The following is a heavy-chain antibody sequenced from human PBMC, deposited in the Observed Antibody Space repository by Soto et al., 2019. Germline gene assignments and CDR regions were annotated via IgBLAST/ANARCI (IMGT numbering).Heavy chain of an antibody. J-gene: IGHJ6*02. CDR3: ARGLQSYFGMDV. D-gene: IGHD1-1*01. CDR1: GYTFTNYD. CDR2: ISAHNGNK. V-gene: IGHV1-18*01. Sequence: QVHLVQSGTEVKKPGASVKVSCKASGYTFTNYDISWVRQAPGQGLEWMAWISAHNGNKNYAEKFQGRVTMTTDTSTSTAYMEVRSLRSDDTAVYYCARGLQSYFGMDVWGQGTTVTVSS.